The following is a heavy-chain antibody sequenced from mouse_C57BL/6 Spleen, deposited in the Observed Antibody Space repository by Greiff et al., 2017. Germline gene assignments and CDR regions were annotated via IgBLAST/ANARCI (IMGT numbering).Heavy chain of an antibody. CDR3: ARDCDYGGNDFDY. D-gene: IGHD2-4*01. CDR2: IMYEGSST. Sequence: EVLLVESEGGLVQPGSSMKLSCTASGFTFSDYYMAWVRQVPEQGLEWVANIMYEGSSTYYLDSLKSRFIISRDNAKNILYLQMSSLKSEDTATYYGARDCDYGGNDFDYWGQGTTLTVSS. J-gene: IGHJ2*01. CDR1: GFTFSDYY. V-gene: IGHV5-16*01.